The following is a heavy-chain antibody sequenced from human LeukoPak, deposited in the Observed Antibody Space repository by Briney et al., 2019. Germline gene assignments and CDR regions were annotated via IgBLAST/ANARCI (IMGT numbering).Heavy chain of an antibody. Sequence: GGSLRLSCAASGFTFSSYAMSWVRQAPGKGLEWVSAISGNGGSTYYADSVKGRFTISRDNSKNTLYLQMNSLRAEDTAVYYCAKDDRHYDTPSNYWGQGTLVTVSS. CDR1: GFTFSSYA. CDR3: AKDDRHYDTPSNY. J-gene: IGHJ4*02. D-gene: IGHD3-22*01. V-gene: IGHV3-23*01. CDR2: ISGNGGST.